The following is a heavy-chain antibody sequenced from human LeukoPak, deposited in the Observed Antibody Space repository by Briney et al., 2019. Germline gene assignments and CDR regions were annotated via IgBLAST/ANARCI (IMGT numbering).Heavy chain of an antibody. V-gene: IGHV3-49*04. CDR3: TRGSLAIAAAYFDY. CDR2: IRSKAYGGTT. CDR1: GFTFGDYA. D-gene: IGHD6-13*01. J-gene: IGHJ4*02. Sequence: GGSLRLSCTASGFTFGDYAMSWVRQAPGKGLEWVGFIRSKAYGGTTEYAASVKGRFTISRDDSKSIAYLQMNSLKTEDTAVYYCTRGSLAIAAAYFDYWGQGTLVTVPS.